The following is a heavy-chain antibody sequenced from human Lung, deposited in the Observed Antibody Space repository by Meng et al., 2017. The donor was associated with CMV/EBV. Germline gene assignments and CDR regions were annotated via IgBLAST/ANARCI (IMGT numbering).Heavy chain of an antibody. J-gene: IGHJ4*02. CDR2: INSDGSVT. D-gene: IGHD5-12*01. Sequence: GRLVESGGVLVQPGGSLTLSVAASGFTFNYYWMHWVRQSPGKGLVWVSRINSDGSVTDYADSVRGRFTISRDNAKNMLYLQMNTLRAEDTAVYFCARGNIGGDFWGQGSLVTVSS. CDR1: GFTFNYYW. V-gene: IGHV3-74*01. CDR3: ARGNIGGDF.